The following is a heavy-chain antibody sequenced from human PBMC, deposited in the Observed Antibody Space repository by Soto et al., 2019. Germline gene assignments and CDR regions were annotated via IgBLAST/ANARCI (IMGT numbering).Heavy chain of an antibody. V-gene: IGHV3-30*18. CDR1: GFNFSNYG. CDR2: ISSDGNTD. J-gene: IGHJ5*02. CDR3: AKHQGTWAAWFDP. D-gene: IGHD6-25*01. Sequence: AGSLILSSAASGFNFSNYGMPWARQAPGKGLEWVAVISSDGNTDYHADSVKGRFTISRDNSKNTLYLQMNSLKPDDTAVYYCAKHQGTWAAWFDPWGQGTLVTVSS.